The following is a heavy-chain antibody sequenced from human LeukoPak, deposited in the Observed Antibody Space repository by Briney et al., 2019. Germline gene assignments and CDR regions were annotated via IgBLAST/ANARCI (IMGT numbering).Heavy chain of an antibody. CDR3: VKEGDYGECWTDY. Sequence: GGSLRLSCAASGFTFSSYAMHWVRQAPGKGLEWVAVISYDGSNKYYADSMKGRFTISRDNSKNTLYLQLNSLRAEDTAVYYCVKEGDYGECWTDYWGQGTLVTVSS. CDR2: ISYDGSNK. CDR1: GFTFSSYA. D-gene: IGHD4/OR15-4a*01. V-gene: IGHV3-30*04. J-gene: IGHJ4*02.